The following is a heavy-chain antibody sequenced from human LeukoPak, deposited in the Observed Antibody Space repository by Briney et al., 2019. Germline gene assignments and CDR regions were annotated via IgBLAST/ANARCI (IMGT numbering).Heavy chain of an antibody. CDR3: ARDFEYNWNYGDY. CDR2: ISSSSSYI. D-gene: IGHD1-7*01. J-gene: IGHJ4*02. Sequence: GGSLRLSCAASGFTFSSYSMNWVRQAPGKGLEWVSSISSSSSYIYYADSVKGRFTISRDNAKNSLYLQMNSLRAEDTAVYYCARDFEYNWNYGDYWGQGTLVTVSS. V-gene: IGHV3-21*01. CDR1: GFTFSSYS.